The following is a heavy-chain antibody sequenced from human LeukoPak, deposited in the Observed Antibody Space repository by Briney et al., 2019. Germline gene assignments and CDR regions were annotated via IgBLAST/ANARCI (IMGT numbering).Heavy chain of an antibody. CDR2: INSPGAST. V-gene: IGHV3-23*01. J-gene: IGHJ4*02. Sequence: PGGSLRLSCAASGFTFNTYAMSWVRQAPGKGLEWVSGINSPGASTFYADSVKGRFTISRDNSKNTLYLQMNSLRAEDTAVYYCAKPYSSGWHYDYWGQGTLVTVSS. D-gene: IGHD6-19*01. CDR3: AKPYSSGWHYDY. CDR1: GFTFNTYA.